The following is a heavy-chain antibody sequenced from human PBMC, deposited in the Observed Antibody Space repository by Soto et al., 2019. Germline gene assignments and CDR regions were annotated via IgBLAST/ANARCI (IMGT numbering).Heavy chain of an antibody. J-gene: IGHJ4*02. CDR2: ISDDGGSK. D-gene: IGHD3-10*01. V-gene: IGHV3-30*03. CDR1: GFTFSNYG. CDR3: ARAYYFGSGTSYTLYY. Sequence: GGSLRLSCAASGFTFSNYGMHWVRQAPGKGLEWVAVISDDGGSKYYADSVQGRLTISRDNTESAVFLQMHSLRPDDTALYFSARAYYFGSGTSYTLYYWGQGTQVTVPS.